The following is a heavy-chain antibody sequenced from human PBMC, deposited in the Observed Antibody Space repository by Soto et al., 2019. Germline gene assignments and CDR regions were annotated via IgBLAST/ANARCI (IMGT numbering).Heavy chain of an antibody. CDR2: ISGSVGST. CDR3: ARRGSGSSYDY. J-gene: IGHJ4*02. V-gene: IGHV3-23*01. D-gene: IGHD1-26*01. Sequence: EVQLLESGGGLVQPGGSLRLSCAASGFTFSSYAMRWVRQAPVKGLEWVSAISGSVGSTYYADSVKGRFTISRDNSKNTLYLQMNSLRAEDTAVYYCARRGSGSSYDYWGQGTLVTVSS. CDR1: GFTFSSYA.